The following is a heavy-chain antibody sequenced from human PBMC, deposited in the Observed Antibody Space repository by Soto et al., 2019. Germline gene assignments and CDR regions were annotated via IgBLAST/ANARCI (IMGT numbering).Heavy chain of an antibody. CDR2: IYYSGST. V-gene: IGHV4-39*01. CDR3: ARHKCGYSGYPSYSFDY. CDR1: GVSIISSSYY. Sequence: SETLSLTCTVSGVSIISSSYYWVLIRQPPGKGLEWIGSIYYSGSTYYNPSLKSRVTISVDTSKNQFSLKLSSVTAADTAVYYCARHKCGYSGYPSYSFDYWCPGPFVSVAS. D-gene: IGHD5-12*01. J-gene: IGHJ4*02.